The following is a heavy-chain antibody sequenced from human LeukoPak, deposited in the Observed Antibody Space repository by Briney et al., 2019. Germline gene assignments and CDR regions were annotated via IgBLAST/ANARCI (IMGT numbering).Heavy chain of an antibody. CDR3: ARVGHLWFGELLLTPQDSYYMDV. CDR1: GFTFSSYS. CDR2: ISSSSSYI. Sequence: GGSLRLSCAASGFTFSSYSMNWVRQAPGKGLEWVSSISSSSSYIYYADSVKGRFTISRDNAKNSLYLQMNSLRAEDTAVYYCARVGHLWFGELLLTPQDSYYMDVWGKGTTVTVSS. V-gene: IGHV3-21*01. J-gene: IGHJ6*03. D-gene: IGHD3-10*01.